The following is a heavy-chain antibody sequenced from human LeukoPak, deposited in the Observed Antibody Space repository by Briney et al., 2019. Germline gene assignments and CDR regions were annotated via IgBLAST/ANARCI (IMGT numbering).Heavy chain of an antibody. CDR3: ARSVEVGYSGSRDY. CDR1: SGSISRDF. D-gene: IGHD1-26*01. V-gene: IGHV4-59*01. J-gene: IGHJ4*02. CDR2: IYYTGST. Sequence: SETLSLTCTVSSGSISRDFWSWIRQPPGKGLEWVGKIYYTGSTYYNPPLKSRVTISLDTSKNQFSLKLSSVTAADTAVYYCARSVEVGYSGSRDYWGQGTLVTVSS.